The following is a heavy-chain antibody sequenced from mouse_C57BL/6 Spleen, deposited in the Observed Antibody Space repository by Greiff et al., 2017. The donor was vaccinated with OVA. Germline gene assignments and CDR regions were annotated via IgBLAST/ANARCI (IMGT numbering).Heavy chain of an antibody. Sequence: VQLQQSGAELMKPGASVKLSCKATGYTFTGYWIEWVKQRPGHGLEWIGEILPGSGSTNYNEKFKGKATFTADTSSTTAYMQLSSLTTEDSAIYYCARSTMVTTEGYYWDYWGQGTTLTGSS. CDR2: ILPGSGST. CDR1: GYTFTGYW. D-gene: IGHD2-2*01. J-gene: IGHJ2*01. V-gene: IGHV1-9*01. CDR3: ARSTMVTTEGYYWDY.